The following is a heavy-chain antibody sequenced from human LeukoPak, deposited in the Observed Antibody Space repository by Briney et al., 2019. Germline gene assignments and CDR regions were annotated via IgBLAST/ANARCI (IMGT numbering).Heavy chain of an antibody. Sequence: GGSLRLSCAASGFTFSSYAMSWVCQAPGKGLEWVSAISGSGGSTYYADSVKGRFTISRDNSKNTLYLQMNSLRAEDTAVYYCATFPTTVVTPDYFDYWGQGTLVTVSS. CDR2: ISGSGGST. D-gene: IGHD4-23*01. V-gene: IGHV3-23*01. CDR1: GFTFSSYA. J-gene: IGHJ4*02. CDR3: ATFPTTVVTPDYFDY.